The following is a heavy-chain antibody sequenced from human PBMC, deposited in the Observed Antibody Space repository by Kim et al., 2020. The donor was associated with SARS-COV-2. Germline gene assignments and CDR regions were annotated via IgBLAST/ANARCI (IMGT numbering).Heavy chain of an antibody. CDR3: ARGGFDY. V-gene: IGHV3-74*01. CDR2: DGRGT. Sequence: DGRGTTYADSVKSRFTISRDNAKNTLYLQMNTLGSEDTAVYYCARGGFDYWGQGTLVTVSS. J-gene: IGHJ4*02. D-gene: IGHD3-16*01.